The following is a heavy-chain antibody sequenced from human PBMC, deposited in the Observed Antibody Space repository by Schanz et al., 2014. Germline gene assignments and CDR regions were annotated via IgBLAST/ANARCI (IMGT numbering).Heavy chain of an antibody. V-gene: IGHV1-69*02. CDR3: ARLLHYYGSGTSDV. D-gene: IGHD3-10*01. CDR1: GYTFVGYY. CDR2: FVPRLRVA. Sequence: QVQLVQSGSELKKPGASVRVSCQASGYTFVGYYIHWLRQAPGQGLEWMGRFVPRLRVALYAQNFRGRVTITADSSTNTAYLEVSSLRSEDTAVYYCARLLHYYGSGTSDVWGQGTTVTVSS. J-gene: IGHJ6*02.